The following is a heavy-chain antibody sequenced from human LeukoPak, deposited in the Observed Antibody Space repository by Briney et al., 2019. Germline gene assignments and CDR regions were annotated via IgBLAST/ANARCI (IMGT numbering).Heavy chain of an antibody. V-gene: IGHV4-59*01. Sequence: PSETLSLTCTVSGDSISSYYCSWIRQPPGKGLEWIGYIYYSGSTKYNPSLKSPVSISVDTSKNQFSLKVNSVTAADTAVYYCARGGGWGNWNDAVDYWGQGTLVTVSS. D-gene: IGHD1-1*01. CDR3: ARGGGWGNWNDAVDY. CDR2: IYYSGST. J-gene: IGHJ4*02. CDR1: GDSISSYY.